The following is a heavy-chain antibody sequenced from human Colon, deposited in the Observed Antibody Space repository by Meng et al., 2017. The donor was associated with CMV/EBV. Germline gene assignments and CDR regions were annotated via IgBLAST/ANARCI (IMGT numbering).Heavy chain of an antibody. V-gene: IGHV3-74*01. D-gene: IGHD2-15*01. CDR3: TRGREGLLNDKPWFDS. Sequence: GGSLRLSCAASGFTFSTFWMYWVRQGPGKGLEWVARVKYDGTKTDYADSVKGRFTVSRDNAKEMVYLQMNTLRVEDTAIYYCTRGREGLLNDKPWFDSWGQGTQVTVSS. CDR1: GFTFSTFW. J-gene: IGHJ5*01. CDR2: VKYDGTKT.